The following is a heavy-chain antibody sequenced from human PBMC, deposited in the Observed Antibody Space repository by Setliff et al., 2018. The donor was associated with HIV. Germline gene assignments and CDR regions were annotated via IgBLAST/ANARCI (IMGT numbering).Heavy chain of an antibody. CDR2: VDYSGST. Sequence: SETLSLTCTVSGGSISSSGPGYYWGWVRQAPGGGLEWIGSVDYSGSTSYNPSLKSRVTLSLDTSKNQLSLRLTSMTAADTAVYYCAKSQPETIFGVVIXDYXXXGKMVTVSS. J-gene: IGHJ4*02. CDR1: GGSISSSGPGYY. CDR3: AKSQPETIFGVVIXDY. V-gene: IGHV4-39*01. D-gene: IGHD3-3*02.